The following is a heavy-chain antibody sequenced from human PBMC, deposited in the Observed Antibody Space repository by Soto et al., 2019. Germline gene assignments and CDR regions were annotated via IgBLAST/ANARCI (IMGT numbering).Heavy chain of an antibody. J-gene: IGHJ5*02. D-gene: IGHD3-16*02. CDR2: IYYSGST. CDR3: ARSFYMGGWFDP. CDR1: GGSISSRNYY. Sequence: SETLSLTCTVSGGSISSRNYYWGWIRQPPGKGLEWIGSIYYSGSTYYNPSLKSRVTMSIDTSKNQFSLRLSSVTAADTAVYYCARSFYMGGWFDPWGQGTLVTVSS. V-gene: IGHV4-39*01.